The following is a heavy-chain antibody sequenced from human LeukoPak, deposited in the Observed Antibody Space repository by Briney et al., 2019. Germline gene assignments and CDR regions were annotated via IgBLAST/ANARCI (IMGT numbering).Heavy chain of an antibody. V-gene: IGHV3-13*01. Sequence: GGSLRLSCAASGFTFSSYDIHWVRQATGKGLEWVSGIGTAGEIYYPGSVKGRFTISRENAKNSLYLQMNSLRVGDTAIYYCAREEYQVLLDWGQGILITVAS. CDR3: AREEYQVLLD. CDR1: GFTFSSYD. D-gene: IGHD2-15*01. CDR2: IGTAGEI. J-gene: IGHJ4*02.